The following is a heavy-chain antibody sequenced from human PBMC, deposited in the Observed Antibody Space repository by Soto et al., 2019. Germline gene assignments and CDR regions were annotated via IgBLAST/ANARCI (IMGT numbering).Heavy chain of an antibody. Sequence: QVRLEESGPGLVKPSETLSLICSVSGGSVNNADYFRSWIRHHPENGLEWIGYIYYSGSTRYNPSFKTRATLSIDTSKNQSSLRLNSVTVADTAVYFCARDADYGGSRGGMDVWGRGTTVTVSS. J-gene: IGHJ6*02. CDR3: ARDADYGGSRGGMDV. D-gene: IGHD4-17*01. CDR2: IYYSGST. CDR1: GGSVNNADYF. V-gene: IGHV4-31*03.